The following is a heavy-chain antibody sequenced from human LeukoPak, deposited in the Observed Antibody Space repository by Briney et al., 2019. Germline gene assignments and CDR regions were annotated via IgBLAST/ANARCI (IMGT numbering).Heavy chain of an antibody. D-gene: IGHD2-15*01. Sequence: SETLSLTCAVYGGSFSGYYWSWIRQPPGKGLERIGEIDYSGSTDSNPSHKGRVTISVDTSMNQFSLTLTSVTAADTAVYYCARGLRQGGTYGLDVWGQGNSVTVSS. CDR2: IDYSGST. CDR1: GGSFSGYY. J-gene: IGHJ6*02. V-gene: IGHV4-34*01. CDR3: ARGLRQGGTYGLDV.